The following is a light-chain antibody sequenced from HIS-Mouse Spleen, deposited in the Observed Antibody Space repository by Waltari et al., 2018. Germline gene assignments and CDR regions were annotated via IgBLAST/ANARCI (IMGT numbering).Light chain of an antibody. CDR2: DVS. V-gene: IGLV2-14*03. J-gene: IGLJ2*01. CDR3: SSYTSSSTLAV. CDR1: SSDVGGYNY. Sequence: QSALTQPASVSGSPGQSITISCNGTSSDVGGYNYVSWYQQHPGKAPKLLIYDVSNRPSGVSNRFSGSKSGNTASLTISGLQAEDEADYYCSSYTSSSTLAVFGGGTKLTVL.